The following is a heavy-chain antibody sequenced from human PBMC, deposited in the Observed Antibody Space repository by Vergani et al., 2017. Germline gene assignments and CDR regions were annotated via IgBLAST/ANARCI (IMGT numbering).Heavy chain of an antibody. J-gene: IGHJ4*02. CDR2: ISGSGVSA. CDR1: EFTFSNYA. D-gene: IGHD3-3*01. Sequence: EVQLLESGGGLVQPGGSLGLTCAASEFTFSNYAMNWVRQAPGKGLEWVSGISGSGVSAYYTDSVKGRFTISRDNSKNMLFLQMNNLRTEDTAIYYCTTDPPXALFGVLLPRSDYWGQGVLVTVSS. CDR3: TTDPPXALFGVLLPRSDY. V-gene: IGHV3-23*01.